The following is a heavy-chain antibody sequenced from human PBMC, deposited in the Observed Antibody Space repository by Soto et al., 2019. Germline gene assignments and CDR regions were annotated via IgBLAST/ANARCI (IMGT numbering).Heavy chain of an antibody. D-gene: IGHD1-20*01. CDR1: VDAFTIYC. CDR3: AIWSNWNPLYYRGMDV. J-gene: IGHJ6*02. V-gene: IGHV1-69*10. Sequence: SVKVSCKVSVDAFTIYCLSWGRHAPGQGLEWLGGIIPLHNTSNYSLKLLGRGSVTADISSNTVYMHLSGLTSDDTATYYCAIWSNWNPLYYRGMDVWGQGTTVTVSS. CDR2: IIPLHNTS.